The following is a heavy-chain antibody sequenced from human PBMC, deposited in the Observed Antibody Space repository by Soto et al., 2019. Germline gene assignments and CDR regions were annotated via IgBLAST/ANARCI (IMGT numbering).Heavy chain of an antibody. CDR3: ARGPVLEWLSSYYYGMDV. Sequence: GASVKVSCKASGGTFSSYAISWVRQAPGQGLEWMGGIIPIFGTANYAQKFQGRVTITADESTSTAYMELSSLRSEDTAVYHCARGPVLEWLSSYYYGMDVWGQGTTVTVSS. J-gene: IGHJ6*02. CDR2: IIPIFGTA. D-gene: IGHD3-3*01. V-gene: IGHV1-69*13. CDR1: GGTFSSYA.